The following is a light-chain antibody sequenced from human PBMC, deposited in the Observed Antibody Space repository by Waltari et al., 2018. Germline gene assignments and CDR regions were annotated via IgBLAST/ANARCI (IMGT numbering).Light chain of an antibody. V-gene: IGKV1-33*01. Sequence: IQMTQSPSSLSASVLDSVTITCQASQDISTYLNWYQQKPVKAPKLLIYDVSNLEKGVPSRFSGGGSGTDFSFTISSLQSEDIATYYCQQYEDVPYTFGQGTK. CDR3: QQYEDVPYT. J-gene: IGKJ2*01. CDR1: QDISTY. CDR2: DVS.